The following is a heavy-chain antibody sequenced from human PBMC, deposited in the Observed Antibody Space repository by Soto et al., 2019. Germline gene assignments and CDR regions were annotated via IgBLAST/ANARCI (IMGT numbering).Heavy chain of an antibody. CDR3: ARDPPFSYSSSGGMDV. D-gene: IGHD6-6*01. CDR1: GGSISSGGYY. V-gene: IGHV4-31*03. J-gene: IGHJ6*02. CDR2: IYYSGST. Sequence: QVQLQESGPGLVKPSQTLSLTCTVSGGSISSGGYYWSWIRQHPGKGLEWIGYIYYSGSTYYNPALKSRVTISVDTSKNQFSLKLSSVTAADTAVYYCARDPPFSYSSSGGMDVWGQGTTVTVSS.